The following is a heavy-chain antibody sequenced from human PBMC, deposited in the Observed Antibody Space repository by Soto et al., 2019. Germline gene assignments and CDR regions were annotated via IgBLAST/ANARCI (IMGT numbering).Heavy chain of an antibody. J-gene: IGHJ6*02. CDR3: ARAYWGSRGMCGMDV. CDR1: GFTFSSYA. Sequence: GGSLRLSCAASGFTFSSYAMHWVRQDPGKGLEWVAVISYDGSNKYYADSVKGRFTISRDNSENTLYLQMNSLRAEDTAVYYCARAYWGSRGMCGMDVWGQGTTVTVSS. V-gene: IGHV3-30-3*01. CDR2: ISYDGSNK. D-gene: IGHD7-27*01.